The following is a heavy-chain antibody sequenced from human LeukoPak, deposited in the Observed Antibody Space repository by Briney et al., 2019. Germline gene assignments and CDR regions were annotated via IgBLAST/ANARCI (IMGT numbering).Heavy chain of an antibody. CDR3: ARGLGYYDSSVGY. CDR2: INYSGST. D-gene: IGHD3-22*01. Sequence: SETLSLTCTVSGGSISSYYWSWIRQPPGKGLEWIGYINYSGSTKYNPSLKSRVTISVDASKNQFSLRLSSVTAADTAVYYCARGLGYYDSSVGYWGQGTLVTVSS. J-gene: IGHJ4*02. V-gene: IGHV4-59*01. CDR1: GGSISSYY.